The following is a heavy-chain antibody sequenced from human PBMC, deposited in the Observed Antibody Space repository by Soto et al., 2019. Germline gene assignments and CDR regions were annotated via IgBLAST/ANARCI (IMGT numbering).Heavy chain of an antibody. J-gene: IGHJ6*02. CDR1: GFTFSSYS. CDR2: ISSSSSSYI. Sequence: GGSLRLSCAASGFTFSSYSMNWVRQAPGKGLEWVSSISSSSSSYIYYADSVKGRFTISRDNAKNSLYLQMNSLRAEDTAVYYCASPYSSSSGAAYYYYGMDVWGQGTTVTVSS. D-gene: IGHD6-6*01. V-gene: IGHV3-21*01. CDR3: ASPYSSSSGAAYYYYGMDV.